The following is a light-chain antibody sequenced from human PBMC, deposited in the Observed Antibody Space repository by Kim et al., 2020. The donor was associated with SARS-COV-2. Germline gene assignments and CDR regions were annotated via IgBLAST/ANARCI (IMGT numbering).Light chain of an antibody. CDR1: HSIRNY. Sequence: SASVGDSVTITCRASHSIRNYLSWYQQKPGKAPNLLIFAASTLHSGVPSRFTGGGSGTDFTLTISSLQTDDFATYYCQQSYNTPCTFGQGTKLEI. CDR3: QQSYNTPCT. J-gene: IGKJ2*02. CDR2: AAS. V-gene: IGKV1-39*01.